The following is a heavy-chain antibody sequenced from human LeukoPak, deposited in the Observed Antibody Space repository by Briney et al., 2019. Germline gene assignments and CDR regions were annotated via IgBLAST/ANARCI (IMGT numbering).Heavy chain of an antibody. CDR2: INPNSGGT. V-gene: IGHV1-2*02. CDR1: GYTFTGYY. Sequence: GASVKVSCKASGYTFTGYYMPWVRQAPGQGLEWMGWINPNSGGTNYAQKFQGRVTMTRDTSISTAYMELSRLRSDDTAVYYCARDLEGSYYTKYDYWGQGTLVTVSS. CDR3: ARDLEGSYYTKYDY. D-gene: IGHD3-10*01. J-gene: IGHJ4*02.